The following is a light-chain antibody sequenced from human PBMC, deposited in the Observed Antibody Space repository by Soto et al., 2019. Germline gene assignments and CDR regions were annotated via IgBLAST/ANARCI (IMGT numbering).Light chain of an antibody. V-gene: IGKV3-15*01. CDR3: QQYNNWPRT. Sequence: EILLTQSPATLSLSPGERATLCFRASQSVSSYLAWYQQKPGQAPRLLIHGATTRATGIPARFSGSGSGTEFTLTISSLQSEDFAVYYCQQYNNWPRTFGQGTKVDIK. CDR1: QSVSSY. CDR2: GAT. J-gene: IGKJ1*01.